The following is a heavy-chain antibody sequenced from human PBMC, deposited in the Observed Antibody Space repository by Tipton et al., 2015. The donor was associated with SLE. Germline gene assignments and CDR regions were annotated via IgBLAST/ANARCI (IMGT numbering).Heavy chain of an antibody. CDR1: GGSFSGYY. D-gene: IGHD3-16*02. J-gene: IGHJ2*01. V-gene: IGHV4-59*08. CDR2: IHYSGST. Sequence: TLSLTCAVYGGSFSGYYWNWIRQPPGKGLEWLGYIHYSGSTNNNPSLKSRVTISLDTSKNQFSLRLSFVTAADTAVYYCARHVLSLTASYFDVWGRGTLVSVSS. CDR3: ARHVLSLTASYFDV.